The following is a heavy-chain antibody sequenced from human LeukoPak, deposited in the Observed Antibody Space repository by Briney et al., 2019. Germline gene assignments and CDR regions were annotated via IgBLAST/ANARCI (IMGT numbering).Heavy chain of an antibody. J-gene: IGHJ5*02. CDR1: GFTFSSYT. V-gene: IGHV3-30*04. D-gene: IGHD1-26*01. CDR2: ISYDGSDK. CDR3: ARDLGGSYDA. Sequence: GGSLRLSCAASGFTFSSYTMHWVCQAPGKGLEWVASISYDGSDKYYADSVKGRFTISRDNAKNSLYLQMNSLRAEDTAVYYCARDLGGSYDAWGQGTLVTVSS.